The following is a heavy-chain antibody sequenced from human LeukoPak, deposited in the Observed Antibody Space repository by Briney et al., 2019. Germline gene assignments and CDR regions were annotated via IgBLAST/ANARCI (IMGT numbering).Heavy chain of an antibody. Sequence: GGSLRLSCEASGFTFSDYTMNWVRQAPGKGLEWVSSIDPTSCWKHYADSVKGRFTISRDNAKNSLFLQMNSLGVEDAAVYFCGRSPPPRGGFFRFYDYWGLGTLVTVSS. CDR3: GRSPPPRGGFFRFYDY. CDR1: GFTFSDYT. J-gene: IGHJ4*02. V-gene: IGHV3-21*01. D-gene: IGHD3-3*01. CDR2: IDPTSCWK.